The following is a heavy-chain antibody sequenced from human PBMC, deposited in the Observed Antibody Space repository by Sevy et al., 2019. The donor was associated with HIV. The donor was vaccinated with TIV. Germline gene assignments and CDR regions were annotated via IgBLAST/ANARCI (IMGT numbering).Heavy chain of an antibody. D-gene: IGHD7-27*01. V-gene: IGHV1-18*01. J-gene: IGHJ6*03. Sequence: ASVKVSCKASGYTFTSYGISWVRQAPGQGLEWMGWISAYNGNTNYAQKLQGRVTMTTDTSTSTAYIELRSLRSDDTAVYYCARVDNATTGDRPVWYYYYYMDVWGKGTTVTVSS. CDR1: GYTFTSYG. CDR2: ISAYNGNT. CDR3: ARVDNATTGDRPVWYYYYYMDV.